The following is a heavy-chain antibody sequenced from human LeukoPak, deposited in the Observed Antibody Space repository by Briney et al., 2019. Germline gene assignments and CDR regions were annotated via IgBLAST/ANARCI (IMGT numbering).Heavy chain of an antibody. CDR2: IWYDGSNK. V-gene: IGHV3-33*01. CDR3: ARHLRAHYFDY. CDR1: GFTFSSYG. J-gene: IGHJ4*02. D-gene: IGHD4-17*01. Sequence: GGSLRLSPAASGFTFSSYGMHWVRQAPGKGLEWVAVIWYDGSNKYYADSVKGRFTISRDNSKNTLYLQMNSLRAEDTAVYYCARHLRAHYFDYWGQGTLVTVSS.